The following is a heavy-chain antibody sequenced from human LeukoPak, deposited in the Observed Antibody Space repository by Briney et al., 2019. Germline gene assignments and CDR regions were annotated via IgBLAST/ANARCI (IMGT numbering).Heavy chain of an antibody. J-gene: IGHJ4*02. Sequence: ASVTVSCKAYGYTFTGYYMHWVRQAPGQGLEWMGRINPNSGGTNYAQKFQGRVTMTRDTSISTAYMELSRLRSDDTAVYYCRYAEYCSGGSCYSFDYWGQGTLVTVSS. CDR3: RYAEYCSGGSCYSFDY. CDR2: INPNSGGT. CDR1: GYTFTGYY. D-gene: IGHD2-15*01. V-gene: IGHV1-2*06.